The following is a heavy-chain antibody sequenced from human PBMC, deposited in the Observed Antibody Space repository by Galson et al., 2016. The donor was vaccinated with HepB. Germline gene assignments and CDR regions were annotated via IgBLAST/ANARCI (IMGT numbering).Heavy chain of an antibody. V-gene: IGHV4-59*01. CDR3: AREYQFWSGGYGLDV. Sequence: ETLSLTCTVSGDSMSGYYWTWIRQPPGKGLEWIGHIYDSGSTHSRPSLKGRVALSVDTSKSQFSLQLDSVTAVDTAVYYCAREYQFWSGGYGLDVWGQGTTVTVSS. CDR2: IYDSGST. J-gene: IGHJ6*02. CDR1: GDSMSGYY. D-gene: IGHD3-3*01.